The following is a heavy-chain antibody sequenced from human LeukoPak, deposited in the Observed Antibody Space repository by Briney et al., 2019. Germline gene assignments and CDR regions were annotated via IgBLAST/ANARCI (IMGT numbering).Heavy chain of an antibody. D-gene: IGHD6-19*01. CDR2: IYYSGST. CDR3: ARSSALQQWLVQVDY. CDR1: GGSISSSSYY. J-gene: IGHJ4*02. Sequence: PSETLSLTCTVSGGSISSSSYYWGWIRQPPGTGLEWLGSIYYSGSTYYNPSLKSRVTISVDTSKNQFSLKLSSVTAADTAVYYCARSSALQQWLVQVDYWGQGTLVTVSS. V-gene: IGHV4-39*01.